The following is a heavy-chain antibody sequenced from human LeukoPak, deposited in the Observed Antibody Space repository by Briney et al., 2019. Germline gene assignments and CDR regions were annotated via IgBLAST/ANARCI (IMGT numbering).Heavy chain of an antibody. CDR2: ISWNSGSI. J-gene: IGHJ4*02. V-gene: IGHV3-9*01. Sequence: SLKISCAASGFTFDDYAMHWVRQAPGKGLEWVSGISWNSGSIGYADSVKGRFTISRDNAKNSLYLQMNSLRAEDTALYYCAKDRDYYGSYTFDYWGQGTLVTVSS. CDR1: GFTFDDYA. CDR3: AKDRDYYGSYTFDY. D-gene: IGHD3-10*01.